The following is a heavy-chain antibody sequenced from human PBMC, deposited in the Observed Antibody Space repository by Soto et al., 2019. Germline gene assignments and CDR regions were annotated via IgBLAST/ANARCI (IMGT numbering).Heavy chain of an antibody. CDR3: ARDVGLLGVTTLWFDP. Sequence: PSETLSLTCTVSGGSISSGDYYWSWIRQPPGKGLEWIGYIYYSGSTYYNPSLKSRVTISVDTSKNQFSLKLSSVTAADTAVYYCARDVGLLGVTTLWFDPWGQGTLVTVSS. CDR2: IYYSGST. J-gene: IGHJ5*02. CDR1: GGSISSGDYY. V-gene: IGHV4-30-4*01. D-gene: IGHD2-21*02.